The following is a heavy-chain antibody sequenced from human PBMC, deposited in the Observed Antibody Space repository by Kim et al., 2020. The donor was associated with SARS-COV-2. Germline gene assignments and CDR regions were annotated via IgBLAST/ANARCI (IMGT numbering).Heavy chain of an antibody. CDR2: IIPIFGTA. CDR3: ARQGGHNWNDEGYYYYYGMDV. CDR1: GGTFSSYA. Sequence: SVKVSCKAPGGTFSSYAISWVRQAPGQGLEWMGGIIPIFGTANYAQKFQGRVTITADESTSTAYMELSSLRSEDTAVYYCARQGGHNWNDEGYYYYYGMDVWGQGTTVTVSS. V-gene: IGHV1-69*13. J-gene: IGHJ6*02. D-gene: IGHD1-20*01.